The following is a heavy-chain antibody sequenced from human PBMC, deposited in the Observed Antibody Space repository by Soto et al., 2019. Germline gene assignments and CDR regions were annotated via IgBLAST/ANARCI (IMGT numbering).Heavy chain of an antibody. CDR1: GCPVTYNH. D-gene: IGHD5-18*01. V-gene: IGHV3-53*01. CDR2: IYYNGNT. Sequence: GGSLRLSCAGAGCPVTYNHRTWVRQAPGRGPEWVSTIYYNGNTFHADSVWGRFTISRDTSKNMLYLQMNSLRAEDTAVYYCATGGDTAKDGYWGQGTLVTVSS. CDR3: ATGGDTAKDGY. J-gene: IGHJ4*02.